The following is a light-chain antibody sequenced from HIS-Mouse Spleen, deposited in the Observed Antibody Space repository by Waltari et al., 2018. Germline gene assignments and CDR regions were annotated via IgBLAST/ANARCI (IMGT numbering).Light chain of an antibody. CDR1: SSDLGVYQD. J-gene: IGLJ3*02. CDR2: DVS. Sequence: QSALTQPASVSGSPGQSITLSCTGTSSDLGVYQDSPWYQQHPGKPPKLMIYDVSNRPSGVSNRFSGSKSGNTASLTISGLQAEDEADYYCSSYTSSSTWVFGGGTKLTVL. V-gene: IGLV2-14*03. CDR3: SSYTSSSTWV.